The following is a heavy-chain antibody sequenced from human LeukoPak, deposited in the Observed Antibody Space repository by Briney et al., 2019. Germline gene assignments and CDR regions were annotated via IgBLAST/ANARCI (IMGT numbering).Heavy chain of an antibody. J-gene: IGHJ5*02. Sequence: ASVKVSCKASGGSFSRYAISWVRQAPGQGLEWMGGIIPIFGTANYAQKSQSRVTITADESTSTAYMELSSLRSEDTAVYYCASLFTSGYNPLWFDPWGQGTLVTVSS. D-gene: IGHD3-3*01. CDR2: IIPIFGTA. V-gene: IGHV1-69*01. CDR3: ASLFTSGYNPLWFDP. CDR1: GGSFSRYA.